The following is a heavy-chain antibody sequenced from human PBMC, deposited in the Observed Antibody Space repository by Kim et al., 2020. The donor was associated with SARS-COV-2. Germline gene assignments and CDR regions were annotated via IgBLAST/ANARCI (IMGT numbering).Heavy chain of an antibody. D-gene: IGHD3-22*01. V-gene: IGHV1-18*01. Sequence: ASVKVSCKASGYTFTSYGISWVRQAPGQGLEWMGWISAYNGNTNYAQKLQGRVTMTTDTSTSTAYMELRSLRSDDTAVYYCARRSRPFQHYYDSSGYSNTPDLGFDPWGQGTLVTVSS. J-gene: IGHJ5*02. CDR1: GYTFTSYG. CDR2: ISAYNGNT. CDR3: ARRSRPFQHYYDSSGYSNTPDLGFDP.